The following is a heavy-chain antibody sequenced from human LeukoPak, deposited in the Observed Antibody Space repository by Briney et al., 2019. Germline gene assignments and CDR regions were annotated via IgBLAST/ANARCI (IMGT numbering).Heavy chain of an antibody. J-gene: IGHJ6*02. CDR1: GFTFSSYA. Sequence: GGSLRLSCAASGFTFSSYAMSWVRRAPGKGLEWVSAISGSGGSTYYADSVKGRFTISRDNSKNTLYLQMNSLRDEDTAVYYCARGRFNYGWGMDVWGQGTTVIVSS. D-gene: IGHD5-18*01. CDR2: ISGSGGST. CDR3: ARGRFNYGWGMDV. V-gene: IGHV3-23*01.